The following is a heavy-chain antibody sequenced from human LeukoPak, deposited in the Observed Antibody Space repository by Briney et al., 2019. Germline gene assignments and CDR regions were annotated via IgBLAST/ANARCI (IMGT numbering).Heavy chain of an antibody. V-gene: IGHV3-30*18. CDR3: AKGSIAVAGTMDY. Sequence: PGRSLRLSCAASGFTFSSYGMHWVRQAPGKGLEWVAVISYDGSNKYYADSVKGRFTISRDNSKSTLYLQMNSLRAEDTAVYYCAKGSIAVAGTMDYWGQGTLVTVSS. CDR2: ISYDGSNK. D-gene: IGHD6-19*01. J-gene: IGHJ4*02. CDR1: GFTFSSYG.